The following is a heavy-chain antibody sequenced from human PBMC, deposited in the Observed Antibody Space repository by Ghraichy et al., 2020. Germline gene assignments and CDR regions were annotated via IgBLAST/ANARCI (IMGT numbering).Heavy chain of an antibody. CDR1: GGSFSGYY. D-gene: IGHD3-10*01. J-gene: IGHJ4*02. CDR2: ITHSGSA. Sequence: SETLSLTCAVYGGSFSGYYWSWIRQPPGKGLEWIGEISHSGWWIGEITHSGSANYNPSLKSQVTISVDTSQNQFSLKMTSVTAADTALYYCARGVSALRSGSYPVYWSQGTLVTVSS. CDR3: ARGVSALRSGSYPVY. V-gene: IGHV4-34*01.